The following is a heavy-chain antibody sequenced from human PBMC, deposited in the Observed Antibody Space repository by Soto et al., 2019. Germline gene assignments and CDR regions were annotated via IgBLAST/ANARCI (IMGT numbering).Heavy chain of an antibody. J-gene: IGHJ6*02. V-gene: IGHV4-34*01. D-gene: IGHD3-3*01. Sequence: ETLCLTCAVCGGSFRGYYASWIRQPPGKGLEWIGEINHSGSTNYNPSLKSRVTISVDTSKNQFSMKLSSGTAADTAVYYCARYITIFGVVIPGMDVWGQGTTVT. CDR1: GGSFRGYY. CDR3: ARYITIFGVVIPGMDV. CDR2: INHSGST.